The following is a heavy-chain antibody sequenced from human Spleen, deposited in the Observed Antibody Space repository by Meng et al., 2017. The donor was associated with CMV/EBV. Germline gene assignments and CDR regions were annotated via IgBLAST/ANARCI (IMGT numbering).Heavy chain of an antibody. CDR2: IKVYDGDT. J-gene: IGHJ4*02. CDR3: ARDRGGNYYFDS. V-gene: IGHV1-18*01. D-gene: IGHD4-23*01. Sequence: QVQLVQSGAEVKTPGASVKGSCKASGYRFTNYGITWVRQAPGEGLEWMGWIKVYDGDTKYVQKFQGRVTMTTDTSTSTAYLELRSLRSDDTAVYYCARDRGGNYYFDSWGQGTLVTVSS. CDR1: GYRFTNYG.